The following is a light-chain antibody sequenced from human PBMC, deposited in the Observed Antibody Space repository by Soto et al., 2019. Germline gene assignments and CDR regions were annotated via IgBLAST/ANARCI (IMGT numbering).Light chain of an antibody. CDR3: SSFVDGTSYV. V-gene: IGLV2-8*01. J-gene: IGLJ1*01. CDR1: SSDVGAFNY. Sequence: QSALTQPHSVSGSPGQSVTISCTGTSSDVGAFNYVSWYQHHPGKVPKFLIYEVNKRPSGVPDRFSGSKSGNTASLTVSGLQPEDEAEYFCSSFVDGTSYVFGTGTKVTVL. CDR2: EVN.